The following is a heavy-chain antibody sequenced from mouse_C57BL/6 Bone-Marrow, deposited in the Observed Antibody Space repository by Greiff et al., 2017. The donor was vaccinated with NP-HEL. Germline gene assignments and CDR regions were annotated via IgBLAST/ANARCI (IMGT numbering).Heavy chain of an antibody. CDR3: TTVDYSNYGYFDV. D-gene: IGHD2-5*01. CDR1: GFNIKDDY. V-gene: IGHV14-4*01. Sequence: VQLQQSGAELVRPGASVKLSCTASGFNIKDDYMHWVKQRPEQGLEWIGWIDPENGDTEYASKFQGKATITADTSSNTAYLQLSSLTSEDTAVYYCTTVDYSNYGYFDVWGTGTTVTVSS. J-gene: IGHJ1*03. CDR2: IDPENGDT.